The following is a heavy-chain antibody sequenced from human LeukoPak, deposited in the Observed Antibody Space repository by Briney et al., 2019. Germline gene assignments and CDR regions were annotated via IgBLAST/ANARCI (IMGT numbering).Heavy chain of an antibody. D-gene: IGHD3-3*01. CDR3: ARATTYYDFWSGYSSRAFDI. CDR1: GGSISSYY. CDR2: IYYSGST. Sequence: SETLSLTCTVSGGSISSYYWSWIRQSPGKGLEWIGYIYYSGSTNYNPSLKSRVTISVDTSKNQFSLKLSSVTAADTAVYYCARATTYYDFWSGYSSRAFDIWGQGTMVTVSS. J-gene: IGHJ3*02. V-gene: IGHV4-59*01.